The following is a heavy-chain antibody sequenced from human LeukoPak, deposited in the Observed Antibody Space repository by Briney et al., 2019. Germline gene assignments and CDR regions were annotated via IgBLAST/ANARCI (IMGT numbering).Heavy chain of an antibody. J-gene: IGHJ4*02. CDR2: ISYDGSNK. CDR1: GFTFSSYA. D-gene: IGHD2-8*02. V-gene: IGHV3-30*09. Sequence: GGSLRLSCAASGFTFSSYAMHWVRQAPGKGLEWVAVISYDGSNKYYADSVKGRFAISKDISKNTLYLQMDRLRVEDTAVYYCARAPRGFQWFMDYWGQGTLVTVSS. CDR3: ARAPRGFQWFMDY.